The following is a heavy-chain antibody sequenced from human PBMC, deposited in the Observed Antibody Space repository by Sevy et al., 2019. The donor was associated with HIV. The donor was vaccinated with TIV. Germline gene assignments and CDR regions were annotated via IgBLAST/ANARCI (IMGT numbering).Heavy chain of an antibody. CDR1: GFTFSNYI. V-gene: IGHV3-21*01. CDR3: ARYEEDTTLVNAFDI. J-gene: IGHJ3*02. CDR2: ISNGGTYI. Sequence: GESLKISCAASGFTFSNYIINWVRQAPGKGLEWVSAISNGGTYIYYADSVKGRFTISRDNAKNSLYLQMNSLRAEDTAVYYCARYEEDTTLVNAFDIWDQGTMVTVSS. D-gene: IGHD5-18*01.